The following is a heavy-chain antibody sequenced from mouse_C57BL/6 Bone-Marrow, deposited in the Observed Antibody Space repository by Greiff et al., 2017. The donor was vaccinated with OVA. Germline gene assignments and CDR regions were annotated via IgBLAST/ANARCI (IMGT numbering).Heavy chain of an antibody. CDR2: ILPGSGST. J-gene: IGHJ2*01. CDR3: AIYGLGDY. CDR1: GYTFTGYW. Sequence: QVQLKQSGAELMKPGASVKLSCKATGYTFTGYWIEWVKQRPGHGLEWIGEILPGSGSTNYNEKFKGKATLTVDKSSSTAYMQLSSLTSEDSAVYYCAIYGLGDYWGQGTTLTVSS. D-gene: IGHD1-1*02. V-gene: IGHV1-9*01.